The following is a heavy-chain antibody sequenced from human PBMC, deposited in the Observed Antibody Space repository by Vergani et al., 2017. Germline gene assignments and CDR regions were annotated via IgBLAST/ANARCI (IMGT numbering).Heavy chain of an antibody. CDR3: AGGMVRGVIMIMDYGMDV. D-gene: IGHD3-10*01. Sequence: QVQRVQSGAEVKKPGSSVKVSCKASVGTFSSYAISWVRQAPGQGLEWMGGIIPIFGTANYAQKFQGRVTITADESTSTAYMELSSLRSEDTAVYYWAGGMVRGVIMIMDYGMDVWGQGTTVTVSS. V-gene: IGHV1-69*12. CDR1: VGTFSSYA. J-gene: IGHJ6*02. CDR2: IIPIFGTA.